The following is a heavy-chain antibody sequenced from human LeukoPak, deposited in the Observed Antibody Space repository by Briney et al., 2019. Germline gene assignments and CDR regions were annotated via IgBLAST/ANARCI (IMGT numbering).Heavy chain of an antibody. CDR1: GGTFSSYA. D-gene: IGHD5-24*01. CDR3: ASHNSYFDY. J-gene: IGHJ4*02. V-gene: IGHV1-2*02. CDR2: INPNSGGT. Sequence: ASVKVSCKASGGTFSSYAISWVRQAPGQGLEWMGWINPNSGGTNYAQKFQGRVTVTRDTSINTAYMELSRLRSDDTAVYYCASHNSYFDYWGQGTLVTVSS.